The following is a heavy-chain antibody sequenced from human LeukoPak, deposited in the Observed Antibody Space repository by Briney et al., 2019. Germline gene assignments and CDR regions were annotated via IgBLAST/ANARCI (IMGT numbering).Heavy chain of an antibody. CDR1: GLYFSRHG. J-gene: IGHJ1*01. CDR3: ARDVTNISVEYLQH. D-gene: IGHD4-17*01. Sequence: GGSLRLSCEVSGLYFSRHGMYWVRQAPGKGLEWVATIWFDGSRQYYADSVKGRFTISRDNSNNMLYLQTNSLRAEDTAVYYCARDVTNISVEYLQHWGQGTLVTVSS. CDR2: IWFDGSRQ. V-gene: IGHV3-33*07.